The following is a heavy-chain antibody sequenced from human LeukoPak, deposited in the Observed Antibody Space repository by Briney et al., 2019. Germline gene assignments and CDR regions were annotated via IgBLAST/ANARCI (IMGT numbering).Heavy chain of an antibody. CDR3: ARAHSSSWYLNFDY. CDR1: GFTFSSYA. J-gene: IGHJ4*02. CDR2: ISGSGGST. V-gene: IGHV3-23*01. Sequence: GGSLRLSCAASGFTFSSYAMSWVRQAPGKGLEWVSAISGSGGSTYYADSVKGRFTVSRDNSKNTLYLQMNSLRAEDTAVYYCARAHSSSWYLNFDYWGQGTLVTVSS. D-gene: IGHD6-13*01.